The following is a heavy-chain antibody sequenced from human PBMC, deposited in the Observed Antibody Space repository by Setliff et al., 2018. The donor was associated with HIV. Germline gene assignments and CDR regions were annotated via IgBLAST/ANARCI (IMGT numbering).Heavy chain of an antibody. Sequence: KPSETLSLTCTVSGGSINSGAYLWAWIRQPAGKGLEWIGYISGSTDYNPSLKSRVTISLDTSQSQFSLKLSSVTAADTAVYYCARDAYYYGSGIDYWGQGTLVTVSS. CDR1: GGSINSGAYL. J-gene: IGHJ4*02. V-gene: IGHV4-61*10. CDR3: ARDAYYYGSGIDY. CDR2: ISGST. D-gene: IGHD3-10*01.